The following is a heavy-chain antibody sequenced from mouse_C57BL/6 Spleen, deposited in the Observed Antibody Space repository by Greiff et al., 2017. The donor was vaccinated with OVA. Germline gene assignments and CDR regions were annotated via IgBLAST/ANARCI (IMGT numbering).Heavy chain of an antibody. J-gene: IGHJ4*01. Sequence: LVESGPELVKPGASVKISCKASGYAFSSSWMNWVKQRPGKGLEWIGRIYPGDGDTNYNGKFKGKATLTADKSSSTAYMQLSSLTSEDSAVYFCARDSPYYYGSSYDYYAMDYWGQGTSVTVSS. V-gene: IGHV1-82*01. CDR3: ARDSPYYYGSSYDYYAMDY. CDR1: GYAFSSSW. CDR2: IYPGDGDT. D-gene: IGHD1-1*01.